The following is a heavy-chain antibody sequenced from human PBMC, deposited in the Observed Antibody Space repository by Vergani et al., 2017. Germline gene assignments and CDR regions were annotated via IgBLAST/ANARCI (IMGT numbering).Heavy chain of an antibody. CDR3: ARGPSDYDFWSGYYKGNWFDP. CDR2: IYYSGST. J-gene: IGHJ5*02. D-gene: IGHD3-3*01. V-gene: IGHV4-31*03. Sequence: QVQLQESGPGLVKPSQTLSLTCTVSGGSISSGGYYWSWIRQHPGKGLEWIGYIYYSGSTYYNPSLKSRVTISVDTSKNQFSLKLSSVTAADTAVYYCARGPSDYDFWSGYYKGNWFDPWGQGTLVTDSS. CDR1: GGSISSGGYY.